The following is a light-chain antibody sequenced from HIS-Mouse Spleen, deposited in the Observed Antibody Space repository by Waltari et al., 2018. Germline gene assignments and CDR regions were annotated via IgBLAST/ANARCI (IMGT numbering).Light chain of an antibody. V-gene: IGKV3-20*01. J-gene: IGKJ2*01. CDR2: GAS. Sequence: EIVLTQSPGTLSLSPGERATLSCRASQRVSSSCLAWYQPKPGQAPRLLIYGASSRATGIPDRFSGSGSGTDFTLTISRLEPEDFAVYYCQQYGSSPFTFGQGTKLEIK. CDR3: QQYGSSPFT. CDR1: QRVSSSC.